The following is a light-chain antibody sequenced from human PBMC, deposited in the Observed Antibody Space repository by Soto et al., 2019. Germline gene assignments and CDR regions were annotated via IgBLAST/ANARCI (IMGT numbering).Light chain of an antibody. CDR3: QQLHSYPLT. V-gene: IGKV1-9*01. CDR1: QGISTY. CDR2: AAS. Sequence: IQLSQSPSSLSASIGDRVTITCRAGQGISTYLAWYQQKPRKAPKLLIYAASTLQSGVPSRFSGSGSGTDFTLTISIRQPEDVATYYCQQLHSYPLTCGGGTKVDIK. J-gene: IGKJ4*01.